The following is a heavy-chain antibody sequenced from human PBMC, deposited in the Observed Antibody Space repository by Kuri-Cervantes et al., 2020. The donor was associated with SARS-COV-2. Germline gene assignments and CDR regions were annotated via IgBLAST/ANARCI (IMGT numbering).Heavy chain of an antibody. D-gene: IGHD7-27*01. CDR1: GYTFTSYG. Sequence: ASVKVSCKASGYTFTSYGISWVRQAPGRGLEWMGWISAYNGNTNYAQKLQGRVTMTTDTSTSAAYMELRSLRSDDTAVYYCARLWGTNDAFDIWGQGTMVTVSS. CDR3: ARLWGTNDAFDI. J-gene: IGHJ3*02. CDR2: ISAYNGNT. V-gene: IGHV1-18*01.